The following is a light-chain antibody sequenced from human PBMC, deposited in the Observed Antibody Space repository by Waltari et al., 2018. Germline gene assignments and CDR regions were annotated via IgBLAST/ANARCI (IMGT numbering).Light chain of an antibody. CDR2: DAS. Sequence: DIQMTQSPSTLSASVGARVPITCRASQGISSWLAWYQQKPGKAPKLLIYDASTLEGGVPSRFSGSGSGTEFSLTISSLQPDDFATYYCQHYNTYRTFGQGTKVEIK. CDR3: QHYNTYRT. V-gene: IGKV1-5*01. J-gene: IGKJ1*01. CDR1: QGISSW.